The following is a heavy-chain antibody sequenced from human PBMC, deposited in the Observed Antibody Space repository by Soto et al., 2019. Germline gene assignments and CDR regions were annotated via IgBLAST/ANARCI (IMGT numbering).Heavy chain of an antibody. CDR1: GFTFSSYS. D-gene: IGHD3-16*01. CDR3: ARYYYDYIWGSYSSLGDPFDY. CDR2: ISSSSSYI. J-gene: IGHJ4*02. Sequence: EVQPVESGGGLVKPGGSLRLSCAASGFTFSSYSMNWVRQAPGKGLEWVSSISSSSSYIYYADSVKGRFTISRDNAKNSLYLQMNSLRAEDTAVYYCARYYYDYIWGSYSSLGDPFDYWGQGTLVTVSS. V-gene: IGHV3-21*01.